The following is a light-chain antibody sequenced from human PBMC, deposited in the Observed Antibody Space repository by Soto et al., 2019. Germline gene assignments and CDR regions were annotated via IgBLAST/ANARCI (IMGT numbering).Light chain of an antibody. V-gene: IGLV2-14*01. CDR3: SSYTSTSTLV. Sequence: QSALTQPAAVSGSPGQSITISCTGTSSDVGGYKYVSWYQQHPGKAPKLMIYHVSNRPSGVSTRFSGSRSGNTASLTISGLQAEDEADYYCSSYTSTSTLVFGGGTQLTVL. CDR1: SSDVGGYKY. CDR2: HVS. J-gene: IGLJ2*01.